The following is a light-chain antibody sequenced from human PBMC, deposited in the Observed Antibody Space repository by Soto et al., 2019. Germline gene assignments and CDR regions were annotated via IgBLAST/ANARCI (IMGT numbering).Light chain of an antibody. V-gene: IGLV2-23*02. CDR3: CSYAGSSAFLV. CDR2: EVY. CDR1: SSDVGSYNL. Sequence: QSVLTQPASVSGSPGQSITIPCTGSSSDVGSYNLVSWYQHHPGKAPKLIISEVYKRPSGISNRFSGSKSGNTASLTISGFQAEDEADYYCCSYAGSSAFLVFGGGTKLTVL. J-gene: IGLJ2*01.